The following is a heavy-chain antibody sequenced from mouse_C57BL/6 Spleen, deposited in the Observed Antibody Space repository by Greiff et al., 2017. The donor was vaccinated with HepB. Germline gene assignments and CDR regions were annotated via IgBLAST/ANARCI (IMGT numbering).Heavy chain of an antibody. Sequence: QVQLQQSGTELVKPGASVKLSCKASGYTFTSYWMHWVKQRPGQGLEWIGNINPSNGGTNYNEKFKSKATLTVDKSSSTAYMQLSSLTSEDSAVYYCARWDIYYDYVEDWGQGTTLTVSS. CDR1: GYTFTSYW. CDR3: ARWDIYYDYVED. CDR2: INPSNGGT. V-gene: IGHV1-53*01. J-gene: IGHJ2*01. D-gene: IGHD2-4*01.